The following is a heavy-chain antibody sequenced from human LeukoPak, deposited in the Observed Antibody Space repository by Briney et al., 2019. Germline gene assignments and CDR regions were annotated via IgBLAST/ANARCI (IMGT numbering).Heavy chain of an antibody. CDR3: VRAYDY. CDR2: IYDSGRT. V-gene: IGHV4-59*08. J-gene: IGHJ4*02. Sequence: SETLSLTCTVSGGSISSYYWSWIRQPPGKGLEWIGYIYDSGRTNYNPSLKSRVTISVDTSKNQFSLKLSSVTAADTAVYYCVRAYDYWGQGTLVTVSS. CDR1: GGSISSYY. D-gene: IGHD2-21*01.